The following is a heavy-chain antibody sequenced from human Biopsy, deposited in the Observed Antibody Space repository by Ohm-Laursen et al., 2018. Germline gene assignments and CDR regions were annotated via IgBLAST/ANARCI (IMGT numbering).Heavy chain of an antibody. D-gene: IGHD1-1*01. Sequence: GTLSLTCTVSGGSITVDYWSWIRQSPGKGLEWIGFISKGGDTTYNPSLRGRDAISVDTSKNQFSLKLSSVTAADTAIFFCASLYRLDDYWNDDPPDAFDVWGQGTRVTVSS. J-gene: IGHJ3*01. CDR1: GGSITVDY. V-gene: IGHV4-59*01. CDR3: ASLYRLDDYWNDDPPDAFDV. CDR2: ISKGGDT.